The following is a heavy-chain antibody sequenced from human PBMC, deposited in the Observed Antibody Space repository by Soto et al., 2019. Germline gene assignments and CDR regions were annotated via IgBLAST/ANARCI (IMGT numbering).Heavy chain of an antibody. V-gene: IGHV1-69*01. CDR1: GGTFSSYA. J-gene: IGHJ6*02. CDR3: ARAHWIHPAPMGRNYYYYGMDV. D-gene: IGHD2-2*01. Sequence: QVQLVQSGAEVKKPGSSVKVSCKASGGTFSSYAISWVRQAPGQGLEWMGGIIPIFGTANYAQKFQGRVTIAAEESRSTAYMELSSLRSKDTAVYYCARAHWIHPAPMGRNYYYYGMDVWRQGTTVTVSS. CDR2: IIPIFGTA.